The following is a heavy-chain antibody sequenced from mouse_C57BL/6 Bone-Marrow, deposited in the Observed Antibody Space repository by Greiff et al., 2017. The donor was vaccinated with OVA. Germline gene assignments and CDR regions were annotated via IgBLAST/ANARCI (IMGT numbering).Heavy chain of an antibody. CDR2: INPSSGYT. V-gene: IGHV1-7*01. Sequence: VQLQQSGAELAKPGASVKLSCKASGYTFTSYWMHWVKQRPGQGLEWIGYINPSSGYTKYNQKFKDEATLTADKSSSTAYMQLSSLTYEDSAVYYCARGGYYGSSYYFDYWGQGTTLTVSS. D-gene: IGHD1-1*01. CDR1: GYTFTSYW. CDR3: ARGGYYGSSYYFDY. J-gene: IGHJ2*01.